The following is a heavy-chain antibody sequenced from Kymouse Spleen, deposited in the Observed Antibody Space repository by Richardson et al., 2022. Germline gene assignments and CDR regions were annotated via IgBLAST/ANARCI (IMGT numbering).Heavy chain of an antibody. V-gene: IGHV3-73*02. CDR2: IRSKANSYAT. CDR1: GFTFSGSA. J-gene: IGHJ6*02. Sequence: EVQLVESGGGLVQPGGSLKLSCAASGFTFSGSAMHWVRQASGKGLEWVGRIRSKANSYATAYAASVKGRFTISRDDSKNTAYLQMNSLKTEDTAVYYCTAHYYGSGSPPYYYYYGMDVWGQGTTVTVSS. CDR3: TAHYYGSGSPPYYYYYGMDV. D-gene: IGHD3-10*01.